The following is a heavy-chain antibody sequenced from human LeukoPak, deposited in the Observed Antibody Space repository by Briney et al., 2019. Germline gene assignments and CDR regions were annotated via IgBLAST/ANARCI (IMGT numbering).Heavy chain of an antibody. Sequence: GASVKVSCKVSGYTFTDYYMHWVQQAPGKGLEWMGLVDPEDGETIYAEKFQGRVTITADTSTDTAYMELSSLRSEDTAVYYCARRKRGRYCSGGSCYSPSDYWGQGTLVTVSS. V-gene: IGHV1-69-2*01. J-gene: IGHJ4*02. CDR1: GYTFTDYY. CDR3: ARRKRGRYCSGGSCYSPSDY. D-gene: IGHD2-15*01. CDR2: VDPEDGET.